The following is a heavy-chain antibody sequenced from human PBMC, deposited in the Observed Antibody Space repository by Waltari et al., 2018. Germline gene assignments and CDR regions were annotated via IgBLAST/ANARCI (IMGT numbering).Heavy chain of an antibody. V-gene: IGHV1-69*05. CDR1: VATFSSYV. Sequence: QVQLVQYGAEVKKPGSSVKVSCKASVATFSSYVITWVRQAPGQGLEWMGGIIPVLGTTNYAQKFQGRVTISTDVSTTTAYIDLSRLRSDDTAVYYCARGWLEVGPFDYWGQGTLVTVSS. CDR3: ARGWLEVGPFDY. D-gene: IGHD2-2*01. J-gene: IGHJ4*02. CDR2: IIPVLGTT.